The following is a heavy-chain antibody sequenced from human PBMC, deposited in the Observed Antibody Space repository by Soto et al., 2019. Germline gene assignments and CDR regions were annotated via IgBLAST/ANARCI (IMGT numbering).Heavy chain of an antibody. CDR3: ARDRDPMTTVTEIGC. D-gene: IGHD4-17*01. V-gene: IGHV3-33*01. J-gene: IGHJ4*02. Sequence: AGGSLRLSCAASGFTFSNYGVHWVRQAPGKGLEWVAVIWYDGSNKYYGDSVKGRFTISRDNSKNTLYLQMNSLRGEDMAVYYCARDRDPMTTVTEIGCWGQGTLVTVSS. CDR1: GFTFSNYG. CDR2: IWYDGSNK.